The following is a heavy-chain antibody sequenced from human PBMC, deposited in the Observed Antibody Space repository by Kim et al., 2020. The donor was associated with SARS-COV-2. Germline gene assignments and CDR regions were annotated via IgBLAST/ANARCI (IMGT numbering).Heavy chain of an antibody. V-gene: IGHV4-34*01. Sequence: SETLSLTCKVYGGAFSGHYWSWIRQRPGKGLEWVGEIDHSGITTYHPFLESRVTISKDTARNDFSLTLRSVTAADTAVYYCATGLWRSYSSSHYYIYGLDVCGHGTTVIVSS. CDR3: ATGLWRSYSSSHYYIYGLDV. CDR1: GGAFSGHY. J-gene: IGHJ6*02. D-gene: IGHD3-16*02. CDR2: IDHSGIT.